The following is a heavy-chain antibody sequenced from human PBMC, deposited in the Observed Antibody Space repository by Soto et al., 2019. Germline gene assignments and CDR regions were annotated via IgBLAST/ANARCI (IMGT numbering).Heavy chain of an antibody. D-gene: IGHD2-15*01. CDR2: ISADNGNT. V-gene: IGHV1-18*01. J-gene: IGHJ4*02. CDR3: ARGISEGDQFDY. CDR1: GYTFTGYG. Sequence: QVHLVQSGAEVKKPGASVKVSCKASGYTFTGYGITWVRQAPGQWLEWMGWISADNGNTNYAQMLLGRVTMTTDTSTRTAYMELRSLRSDDTAVYYCARGISEGDQFDYWGQGTLVSVSS.